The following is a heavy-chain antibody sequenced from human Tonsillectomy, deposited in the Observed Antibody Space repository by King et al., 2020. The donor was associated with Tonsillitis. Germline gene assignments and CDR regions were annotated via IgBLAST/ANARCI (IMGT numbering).Heavy chain of an antibody. CDR3: ARHLFGSSWYPQPAY. Sequence: VQLVQSGAEVKKPGSSVKVSCTASGGTFSSNVISWVRQAPGQGLEWMGGIMPFFGTTNYAQKFQGRVTITADESTSTAYMELSSLKSEDTAVFYCARHLFGSSWYPQPAYWGQGTLVTVSS. D-gene: IGHD6-13*01. CDR1: GGTFSSNV. V-gene: IGHV1-69*01. CDR2: IMPFFGTT. J-gene: IGHJ4*02.